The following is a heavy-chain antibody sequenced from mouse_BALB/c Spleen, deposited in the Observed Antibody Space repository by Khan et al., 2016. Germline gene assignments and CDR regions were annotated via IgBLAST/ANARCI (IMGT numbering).Heavy chain of an antibody. D-gene: IGHD1-2*01. CDR1: GYTFTDYW. V-gene: IGHV1-69*01. CDR2: IDTSDSYT. CDR3: ARRATAGHAMDY. Sequence: QVQLQQAGAELVMPGASVKMSCKASGYTFTDYWMHWVKQRPGQGLEWIGAIDTSDSYTSYNQKFKGKATLTVDESSSTAYMQLSSLTSEDSAVYYCARRATAGHAMDYWGQVTSVTVSS. J-gene: IGHJ4*01.